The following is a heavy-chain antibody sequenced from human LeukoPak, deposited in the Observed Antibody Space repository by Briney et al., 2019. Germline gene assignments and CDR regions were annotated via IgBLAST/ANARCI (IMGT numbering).Heavy chain of an antibody. V-gene: IGHV3-30*02. CDR1: GFTFSSYG. D-gene: IGHD3-22*01. CDR3: AKSEYDSSGYYNWAYYFDY. J-gene: IGHJ4*02. Sequence: PGGSLRLSCAASGFTFSSYGMHWVRQAPGKGLEWVAFIRYDGSNKYYADSVKGRFTISRDNSKNTLYLQMNSLRAEDTAVYYCAKSEYDSSGYYNWAYYFDYWGQGTLVTVSP. CDR2: IRYDGSNK.